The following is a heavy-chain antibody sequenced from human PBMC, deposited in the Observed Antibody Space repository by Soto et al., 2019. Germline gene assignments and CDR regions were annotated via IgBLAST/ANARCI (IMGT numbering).Heavy chain of an antibody. J-gene: IGHJ4*02. Sequence: EVQLVESGGGLVKPGGSLRLSCAASGFTFSSYSMNWVRQAPGKGLEWVSSISSSSRYIYYADSVKGRFTISRDNAKNSLSLQMNSLRAEDTAVYYCARVGGQLVPGFDYWGQGTLVTVSS. CDR3: ARVGGQLVPGFDY. CDR1: GFTFSSYS. CDR2: ISSSSRYI. V-gene: IGHV3-21*01. D-gene: IGHD6-6*01.